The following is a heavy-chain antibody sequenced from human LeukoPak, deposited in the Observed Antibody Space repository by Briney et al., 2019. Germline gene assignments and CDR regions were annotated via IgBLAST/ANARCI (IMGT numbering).Heavy chain of an antibody. J-gene: IGHJ5*02. D-gene: IGHD3-9*01. CDR3: ARDLDWGAFDA. CDR1: GFTFPRHG. CDR2: ISPSGSIL. Sequence: GGSLRLSCAASGFTFPRHGINWVRQAPGKGLEWVSGISPSGSILYYADSVKGRFTISRDNSRNTVSLQMNSLRAEDTALYYCARDLDWGAFDAWGQGTLVTVSS. V-gene: IGHV3-23*01.